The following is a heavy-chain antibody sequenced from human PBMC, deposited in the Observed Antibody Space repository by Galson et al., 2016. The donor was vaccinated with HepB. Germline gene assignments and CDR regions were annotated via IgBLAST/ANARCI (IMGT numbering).Heavy chain of an antibody. CDR2: ITGSPLSV. V-gene: IGHV3-23*01. CDR3: AKDRQVTY. CDR1: GFTFSSYT. D-gene: IGHD3-10*01. Sequence: SLRLSCAAAGFTFSSYTLTWVRQAPGQGLEWVSSITGSPLSVFYADSVRGRFTISRDDSKNRLSLQMDSLRAEDTAVYYCAKDRQVTYWGQGTLVTASS. J-gene: IGHJ4*02.